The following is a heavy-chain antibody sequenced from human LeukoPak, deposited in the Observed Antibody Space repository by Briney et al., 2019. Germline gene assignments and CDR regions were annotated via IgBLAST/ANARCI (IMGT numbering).Heavy chain of an antibody. CDR1: GGSISSYY. CDR3: ARDSKDHYYDSSGYPGDFQH. J-gene: IGHJ1*01. CDR2: IYTSGST. V-gene: IGHV4-4*07. Sequence: SETLSLTCTVSGGSISSYYWSWIRQPAGKGLEWIGRIYTSGSTNYNPSLKSRVTMSVDTSKNQFSLKLSSVTAADTAVYYCARDSKDHYYDSSGYPGDFQHWGQGTLVTVSS. D-gene: IGHD3-22*01.